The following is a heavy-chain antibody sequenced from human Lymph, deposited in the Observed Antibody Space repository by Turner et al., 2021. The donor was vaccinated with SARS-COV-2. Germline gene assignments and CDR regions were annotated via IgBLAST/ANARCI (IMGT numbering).Heavy chain of an antibody. CDR3: ARDSGYEHYYFDY. CDR2: ISYDGSNK. Sequence: QVPLVESGGGVVQPGRSLRLSCAASGFTFSSYVMHWVRQAPGKGLEWVAVISYDGSNKYYADSVKGRFTISRDNSKNTLYLQMNSLGAEDTAVYYCARDSGYEHYYFDYWGQGTLVTVSS. D-gene: IGHD5-12*01. CDR1: GFTFSSYV. V-gene: IGHV3-30-3*01. J-gene: IGHJ4*02.